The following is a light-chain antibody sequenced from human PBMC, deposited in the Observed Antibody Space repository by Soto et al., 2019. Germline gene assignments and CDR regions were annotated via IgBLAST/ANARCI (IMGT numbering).Light chain of an antibody. CDR3: QQYDYSLPTLT. V-gene: IGKV3-20*01. J-gene: IGKJ1*01. CDR2: GAS. Sequence: EIVMTQSPATVSVSPGERATLSCRASQSVNNYLAWYQQKPGQAPRLLIYGASSRATGIPDRFSGSGSGTDFTLTISRLEPEDFAVYYCQQYDYSLPTLTFGQGTKVEIK. CDR1: QSVNNY.